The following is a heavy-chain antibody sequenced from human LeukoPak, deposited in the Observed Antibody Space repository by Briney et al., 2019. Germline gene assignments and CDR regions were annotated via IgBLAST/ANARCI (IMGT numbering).Heavy chain of an antibody. CDR3: ARQAVTFGGVIQDYYYYYMDV. Sequence: GESLKISCKGSGYSFTSYWIGWVRQMPGKGLEWMGIIYPGDSDTRYSPSFQGQVTISADKSISTAYLQWSSLKASDTAMYYCARQAVTFGGVIQDYYYYYMDVWGKGTTVTVSS. J-gene: IGHJ6*03. D-gene: IGHD3-16*01. V-gene: IGHV5-51*01. CDR2: IYPGDSDT. CDR1: GYSFTSYW.